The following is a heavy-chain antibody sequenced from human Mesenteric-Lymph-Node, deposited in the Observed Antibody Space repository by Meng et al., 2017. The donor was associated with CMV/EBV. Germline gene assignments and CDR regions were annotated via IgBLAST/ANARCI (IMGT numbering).Heavy chain of an antibody. J-gene: IGHJ6*02. V-gene: IGHV3-9*01. D-gene: IGHD1-26*01. CDR1: GFTFDDYA. CDR3: ASLVGATPDPYYGMDV. Sequence: SLKISCAASGFTFDDYAMHWVRQAPGKGLEWVSGINWKSGRIGYADSVKGRFTISRDNAKNSLYLQMNSLRAEDTAVYYCASLVGATPDPYYGMDVWGQGTTVTVSS. CDR2: INWKSGRI.